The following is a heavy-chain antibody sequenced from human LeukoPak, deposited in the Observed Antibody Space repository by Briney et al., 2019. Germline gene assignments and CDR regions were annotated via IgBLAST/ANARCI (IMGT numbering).Heavy chain of an antibody. Sequence: SETLSLTCTVSGGSISSSSYYWGWIRQPPGKGLEWIGSIYYSGSTYYNPSLKSRVTISVDTSKNQFSLKLSSVTAADTAVYYCARHVKEYYYGSGSYYFDYWGQGTLVTVSS. V-gene: IGHV4-39*01. J-gene: IGHJ4*02. CDR3: ARHVKEYYYGSGSYYFDY. CDR2: IYYSGST. CDR1: GGSISSSSYY. D-gene: IGHD3-10*01.